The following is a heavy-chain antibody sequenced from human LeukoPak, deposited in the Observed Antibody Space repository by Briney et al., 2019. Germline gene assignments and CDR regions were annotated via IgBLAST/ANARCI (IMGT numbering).Heavy chain of an antibody. CDR2: INPNSGGT. J-gene: IGHJ4*02. CDR1: GYTFTCYY. Sequence: ASVKVSCKASGYTFTCYYMHWVRQAPGQGLERMGWINPNSGGTNHAQKIQGRVTMTRDTSISTAYMELSRLRSDDTAVYYCARDRPLDADDYYGFYYFDYWGQGTLVTVSS. CDR3: ARDRPLDADDYYGFYYFDY. D-gene: IGHD3-10*01. V-gene: IGHV1-2*02.